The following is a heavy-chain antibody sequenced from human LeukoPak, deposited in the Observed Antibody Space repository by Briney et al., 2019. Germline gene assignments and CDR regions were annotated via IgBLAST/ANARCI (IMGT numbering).Heavy chain of an antibody. J-gene: IGHJ6*02. V-gene: IGHV3-23*01. CDR3: AKVLFPGYSSSWCPLYGMDV. CDR2: FSGSGGST. CDR1: GFTFSSYA. Sequence: PGGSLRLSCAASGFTFSSYAMSWVRQAPGNGLEWVSAFSGSGGSTYYADSVKGRFTLSRDNSKNTLYLQMNSLRAEDTAVYYCAKVLFPGYSSSWCPLYGMDVWGQGTTVTVSS. D-gene: IGHD6-13*01.